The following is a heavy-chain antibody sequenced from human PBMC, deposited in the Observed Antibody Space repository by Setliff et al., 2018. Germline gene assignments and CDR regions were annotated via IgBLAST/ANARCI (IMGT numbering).Heavy chain of an antibody. Sequence: GGSLRRSCAASGFTFDDYAMHWVRQAPGKGLEWVSLISWDGGSTYYADSVKGRFTISRDNSKNSLYLQMNSLRAEDTALYYCAKDSRDSSSWYGGYYFDYWGQGTLVTVSS. CDR2: ISWDGGST. V-gene: IGHV3-43D*04. J-gene: IGHJ4*02. D-gene: IGHD6-13*01. CDR3: AKDSRDSSSWYGGYYFDY. CDR1: GFTFDDYA.